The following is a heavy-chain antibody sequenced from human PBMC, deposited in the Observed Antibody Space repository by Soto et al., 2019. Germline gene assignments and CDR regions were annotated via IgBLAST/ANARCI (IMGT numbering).Heavy chain of an antibody. V-gene: IGHV3-23*01. CDR2: ISGSGGST. CDR3: AKVGAFDI. CDR1: GFTFSSSV. J-gene: IGHJ3*02. Sequence: EVQLLESGGGLVQPGGSLRLSCAASGFTFSSSVMSWVRQAPGKGLEWVSTISGSGGSTYYADSVKGRFTISRDNPKNTLYLQMNSLRAEDTAVYYCAKVGAFDIWGQGTMVTVSS.